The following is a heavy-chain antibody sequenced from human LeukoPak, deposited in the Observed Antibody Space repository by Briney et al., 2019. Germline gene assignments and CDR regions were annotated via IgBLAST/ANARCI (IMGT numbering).Heavy chain of an antibody. CDR3: ATVNYLGFGWFDP. D-gene: IGHD1-7*01. CDR1: GYTLTELS. J-gene: IGHJ5*02. V-gene: IGHV1-24*01. Sequence: ASVKVSCKVSGYTLTELSMHWVRQAPGKGLEWMGGFDPEDGETIYAQKFQGRVTMTEDTSTDTAYMELSSLRFEDTAVYYCATVNYLGFGWFDPWGQGTLVTVSS. CDR2: FDPEDGET.